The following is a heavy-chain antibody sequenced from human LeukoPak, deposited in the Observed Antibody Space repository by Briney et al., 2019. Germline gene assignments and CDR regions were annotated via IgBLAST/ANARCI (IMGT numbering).Heavy chain of an antibody. D-gene: IGHD1-26*01. CDR3: ANSGGYWDFDY. V-gene: IGHV3-23*01. CDR2: ISGSGGTT. CDR1: GFTFSSYA. J-gene: IGHJ4*02. Sequence: GGSLGLSCAASGFTFSSYAMSWVRQAPGKGLEWVSTISGSGGTTYYADSVKGRFTISRDNSKITLYLQMNSLRAEDTAVYYCANSGGYWDFDYWGQGTLVAVSS.